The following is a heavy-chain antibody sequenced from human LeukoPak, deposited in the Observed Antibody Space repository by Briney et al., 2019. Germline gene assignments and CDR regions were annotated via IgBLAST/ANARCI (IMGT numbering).Heavy chain of an antibody. J-gene: IGHJ4*02. CDR1: GVSISSSNSY. Sequence: PSETLSLTCTVSGVSISSSNSYWGWIRQAPGKGLEWVANIKKDGSEKYYVDSVKGRFTISRDNAKTSLYLQMNSLRAEDTAVYYCARDLSGVAGYTYGRGIDYWGQGTLVTVSS. CDR2: IKKDGSEK. CDR3: ARDLSGVAGYTYGRGIDY. V-gene: IGHV3-7*01. D-gene: IGHD5-18*01.